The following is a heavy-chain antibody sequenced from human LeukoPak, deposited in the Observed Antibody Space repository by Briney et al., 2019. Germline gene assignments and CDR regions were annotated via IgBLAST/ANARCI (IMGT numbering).Heavy chain of an antibody. Sequence: ASVKVSCKASGYTFTSYGISWVRQASGQGLEWMGWISAYNGNTNYAQKLQGRVTMTTDTSTSTAYMELRSLRSDDTAVYYCARGLSAYYDSSGYYGLGYWGQGTLVTVSS. J-gene: IGHJ4*02. CDR1: GYTFTSYG. D-gene: IGHD3-22*01. V-gene: IGHV1-18*01. CDR2: ISAYNGNT. CDR3: ARGLSAYYDSSGYYGLGY.